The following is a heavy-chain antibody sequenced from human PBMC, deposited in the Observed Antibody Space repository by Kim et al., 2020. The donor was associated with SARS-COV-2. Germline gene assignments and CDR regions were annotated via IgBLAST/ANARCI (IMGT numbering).Heavy chain of an antibody. CDR1: GFTFSSYW. D-gene: IGHD1-26*01. CDR2: IKGDGSST. J-gene: IGHJ4*02. CDR3: ASLIVRTAADC. Sequence: GGSLRLSCAASGFTFSSYWMHWVRQAPGKGLEWVSGIKGDGSSTSYADSVKGRFTISRDNAKNTLYLQMNRLRAEDTAVYYCASLIVRTAADCWGQGTLVTVSS. V-gene: IGHV3-74*01.